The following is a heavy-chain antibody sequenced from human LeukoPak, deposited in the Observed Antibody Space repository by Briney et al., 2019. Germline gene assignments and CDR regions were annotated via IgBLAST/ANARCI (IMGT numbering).Heavy chain of an antibody. CDR1: GYGFSSYW. J-gene: IGHJ4*02. CDR2: IYSGEWDT. Sequence: GEALQIFFQGSGYGFSSYWNGWGRRMPGGGGGGVGSIYSGEWDTRYCPSFEGQVTISAATSVNTAYLQWTSLTASDTAMYYCARSMVTLRDYGYWGQGTLVIVSS. CDR3: ARSMVTLRDYGY. V-gene: IGHV5-51*01. D-gene: IGHD5-18*01.